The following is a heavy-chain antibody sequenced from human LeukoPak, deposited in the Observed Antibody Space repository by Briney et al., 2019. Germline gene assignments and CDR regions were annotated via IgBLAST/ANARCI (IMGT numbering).Heavy chain of an antibody. CDR3: ARTTYYYDSSGFLGVDAFDI. CDR1: GVSISSYY. Sequence: SETLSLTCTVSGVSISSYYWSWIRQPPGKGLEWIGYIYYSGSTNYNPSLKSRVTISVDTSKNQFSLKLSSVTAADTAVYYCARTTYYYDSSGFLGVDAFDIWGQGTMVTVSS. J-gene: IGHJ3*02. D-gene: IGHD3-22*01. V-gene: IGHV4-59*01. CDR2: IYYSGST.